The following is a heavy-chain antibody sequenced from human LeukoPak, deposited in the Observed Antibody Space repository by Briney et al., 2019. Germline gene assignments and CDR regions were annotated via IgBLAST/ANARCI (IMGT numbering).Heavy chain of an antibody. CDR2: ISGDGIST. V-gene: IGHV3-43*02. Sequence: LTGGSLRLSCAASGFRFDDYAMHWVRQAPGKGLEWVSLISGDGISTYYADSVKGRFTISRDNSKNSLYLQMNSLRVEDTAFYYCARNSGANVYTYSFQYWGRGTLVTVSS. D-gene: IGHD1-26*01. CDR1: GFRFDDYA. CDR3: ARNSGANVYTYSFQY. J-gene: IGHJ4*02.